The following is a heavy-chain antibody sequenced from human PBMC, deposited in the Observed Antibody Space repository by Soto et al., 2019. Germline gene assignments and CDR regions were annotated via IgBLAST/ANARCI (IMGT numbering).Heavy chain of an antibody. D-gene: IGHD3-10*01. Sequence: KSSETLSLTCTVSGGSISSVGYYWSWIRQHPGKGVELIGYIYYSGSTYYKPSLKSRVTISVDTSKNQFSLKLSSVTAADTAAYYCARGAIWFGEFTPLNWFDXWGQGTLVTVSX. J-gene: IGHJ5*02. V-gene: IGHV4-31*03. CDR3: ARGAIWFGEFTPLNWFDX. CDR2: IYYSGST. CDR1: GGSISSVGYY.